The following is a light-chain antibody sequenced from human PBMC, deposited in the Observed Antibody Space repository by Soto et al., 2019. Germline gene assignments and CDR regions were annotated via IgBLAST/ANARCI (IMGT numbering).Light chain of an antibody. CDR3: QSYDSSLTGGL. V-gene: IGLV1-40*01. CDR2: SNN. Sequence: QSVLTQPPSVSGAPGQSVTISCTGSSSNIVAGYDVHWYQQLPGTAPKLLIYSNNNRPSGVPDRFSGSKSGTSASLAITGLQAEDEADYYCQSYDSSLTGGLFGGGTKLTVL. CDR1: SSNIVAGYD. J-gene: IGLJ2*01.